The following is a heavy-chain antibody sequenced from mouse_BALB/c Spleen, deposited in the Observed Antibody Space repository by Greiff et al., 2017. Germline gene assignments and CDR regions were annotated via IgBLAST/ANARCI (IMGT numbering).Heavy chain of an antibody. J-gene: IGHJ4*01. V-gene: IGHV1-69*01. CDR3: ARRAHCGYYAMDY. D-gene: IGHD6-1*01. CDR2: IDTSDSYT. CDR1: GYTFTDYW. Sequence: QVQLQQPGAELVMPGASVKMSCKASGYTFTDYWMHWVKQRPGQGLEWIGAIDTSDSYTSYNQKFKGKATLTVDESSSTAYMQLSSLTSEDSAVYYCARRAHCGYYAMDYWGQGTSVTVSS.